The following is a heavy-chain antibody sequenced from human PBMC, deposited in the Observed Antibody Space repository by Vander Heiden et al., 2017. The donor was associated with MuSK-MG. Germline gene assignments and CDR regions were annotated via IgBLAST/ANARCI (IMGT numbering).Heavy chain of an antibody. CDR3: AREGNDAFDF. D-gene: IGHD3-10*01. CDR1: GFSFSTYD. J-gene: IGHJ3*01. V-gene: IGHV3-30-3*01. Sequence: QVQLVESVGRVVQPGRSLRVSCAASGFSFSTYDIHWVRQAPGKGLEWVAVISYDGSNKYDTDSVKGRFTISRDNSKNTLYLQMNSLRTEDTAMYFCAREGNDAFDFWGQGTMVAVSS. CDR2: ISYDGSNK.